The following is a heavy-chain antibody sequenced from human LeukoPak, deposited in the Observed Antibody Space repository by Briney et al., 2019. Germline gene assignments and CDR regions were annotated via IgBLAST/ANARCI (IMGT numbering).Heavy chain of an antibody. CDR1: GYTFTSYG. Sequence: ASVKVSCKASGYTFTSYGISWVRQAPGQGLEWMGWISAYNGNTNYAQKLQGRVTMTTDTSTSTAYMELRSLRSDDTAVYYCARTGYDYGGKADAFDIWGQGTMVTVSS. CDR2: ISAYNGNT. CDR3: ARTGYDYGGKADAFDI. V-gene: IGHV1-18*01. J-gene: IGHJ3*02. D-gene: IGHD4-23*01.